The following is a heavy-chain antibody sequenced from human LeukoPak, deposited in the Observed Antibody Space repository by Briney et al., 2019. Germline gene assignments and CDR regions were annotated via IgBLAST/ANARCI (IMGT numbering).Heavy chain of an antibody. CDR3: AKDPSVEAAAVGYYYYYGMDV. D-gene: IGHD6-13*01. CDR1: GSTFSSYG. V-gene: IGHV3-30*18. J-gene: IGHJ6*02. Sequence: GGSLRLSCAASGSTFSSYGMHWVRQAPGKGLEWVAVISYDGSNKYYADSVKGRFTISRDNSKNTLYLQMNSLRAEDTAVYYCAKDPSVEAAAVGYYYYYGMDVWGQGTTVTVSS. CDR2: ISYDGSNK.